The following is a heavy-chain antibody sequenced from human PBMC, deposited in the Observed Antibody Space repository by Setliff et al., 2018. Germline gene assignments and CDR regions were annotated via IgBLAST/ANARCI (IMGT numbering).Heavy chain of an antibody. Sequence: PSETLSLTCSVSGGAVSGDYWTWIRQPPGKGLEYIGYINYSGSTNYNPSLKSRVTISGDTSKNQVSLRLTSVTAADTAVYYCARASSGWYSAYYYYMDVWGKGTTVTVSS. CDR1: GGAVSGDY. CDR3: ARASSGWYSAYYYYMDV. V-gene: IGHV4-59*08. CDR2: INYSGST. J-gene: IGHJ6*03. D-gene: IGHD6-19*01.